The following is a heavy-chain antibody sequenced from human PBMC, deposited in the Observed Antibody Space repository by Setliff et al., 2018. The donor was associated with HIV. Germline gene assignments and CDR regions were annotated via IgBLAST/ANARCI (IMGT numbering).Heavy chain of an antibody. Sequence: SGGSLRLSCAASGFTFSHAWMSWVRQVPGKGLEWVAVISYDGSNKYYADSVRGRFTISRDNSKNTLYLQMNSLRAEDTAVYYCARSVIGYYYYGMDVWGQGTLVTVSS. J-gene: IGHJ6*02. CDR2: ISYDGSNK. CDR1: GFTFSHAW. D-gene: IGHD3-10*01. CDR3: ARSVIGYYYYGMDV. V-gene: IGHV3-30*03.